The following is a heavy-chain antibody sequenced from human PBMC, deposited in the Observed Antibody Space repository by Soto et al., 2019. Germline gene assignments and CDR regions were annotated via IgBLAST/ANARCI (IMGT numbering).Heavy chain of an antibody. D-gene: IGHD2-15*01. V-gene: IGHV4-39*01. CDR3: ARHHRFCSGGSCNSRWFDP. Sequence: QLQLQESGPGLVKPSETLSLTCTVSGGSISSSSYYWGGIRQPPGKGLGWSGSIYYSVSTYYNPSLKSRVTMSVDTSTNQFSLKLSSVTAADTAVYYCARHHRFCSGGSCNSRWFDPWGQGTLVTVSS. J-gene: IGHJ5*02. CDR2: IYYSVST. CDR1: GGSISSSSYY.